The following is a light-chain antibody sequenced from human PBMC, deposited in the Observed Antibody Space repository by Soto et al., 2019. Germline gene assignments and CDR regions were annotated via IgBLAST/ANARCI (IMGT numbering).Light chain of an antibody. CDR1: QSVSSN. Sequence: EIVMTQSPATLSVSPGERATLSCRASQSVSSNLAWYQQKPGQAPRLLIHGASSRATGIPDRFSGSGSGTDFTLTISSLQSEDFAVYYCQQYNNWPPITFGQGTRLEIK. CDR3: QQYNNWPPIT. V-gene: IGKV3D-15*01. CDR2: GAS. J-gene: IGKJ5*01.